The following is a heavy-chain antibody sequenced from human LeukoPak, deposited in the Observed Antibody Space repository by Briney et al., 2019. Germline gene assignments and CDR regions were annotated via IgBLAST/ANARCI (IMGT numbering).Heavy chain of an antibody. J-gene: IGHJ6*03. CDR3: ARRKGGYSYGYRDYYYYYMDV. CDR1: GYTFTSYD. V-gene: IGHV1-8*01. Sequence: ASVKVSCKASGYTFTSYDINWVRQATGQGLEWMGWMNPNSGNTGYAQKFQGRVTMTRNTSISTAYMELSSLRSEDTAVYYRARRKGGYSYGYRDYYYYYMDVWGKGTTVTVSS. CDR2: MNPNSGNT. D-gene: IGHD5-18*01.